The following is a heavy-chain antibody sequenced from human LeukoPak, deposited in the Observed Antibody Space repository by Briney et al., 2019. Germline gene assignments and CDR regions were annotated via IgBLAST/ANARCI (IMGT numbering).Heavy chain of an antibody. CDR3: ARGGGSGRWGSAFDM. V-gene: IGHV3-7*01. Sequence: GGSLRLSCVASGFTFTNYWITWVRQAPGKGLEWVANMKQDGREKYYVDSVKGRFTVSRDNAKNSLYLQMDSLRDEDTAVYYCARGGGSGRWGSAFDMWGQGTMVTVSP. CDR1: GFTFTNYW. D-gene: IGHD3-16*01. CDR2: MKQDGREK. J-gene: IGHJ3*02.